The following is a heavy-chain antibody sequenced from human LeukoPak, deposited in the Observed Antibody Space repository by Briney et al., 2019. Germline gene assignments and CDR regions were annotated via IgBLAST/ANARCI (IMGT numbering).Heavy chain of an antibody. CDR2: ISSSSSTI. CDR1: GFTFSTYS. CDR3: ARAFYGDYGMDV. J-gene: IGHJ6*02. D-gene: IGHD4-17*01. Sequence: GGSLRLSCAASGFTFSTYSMNWVRQTPGKGLEWVSYISSSSSTIHYADSVRGRFTISRDNGKNSLYLQINSPRDEDTAVYYCARAFYGDYGMDVWGQGTTVTVSS. V-gene: IGHV3-48*02.